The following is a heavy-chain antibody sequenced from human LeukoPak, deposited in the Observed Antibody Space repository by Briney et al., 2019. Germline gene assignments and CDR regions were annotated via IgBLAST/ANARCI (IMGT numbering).Heavy chain of an antibody. Sequence: GSSVKVSCKASGGTFSSYAISWVRQAPGQGLEWMGGIIPIFGTANYAQKFQGRVTITADESTSTAYMELSSLRSEDTAVYYCARARAAMVWGGPLTDWGQGTLVTVSS. CDR1: GGTFSSYA. V-gene: IGHV1-69*01. CDR2: IIPIFGTA. J-gene: IGHJ4*02. CDR3: ARARAAMVWGGPLTD. D-gene: IGHD3-10*01.